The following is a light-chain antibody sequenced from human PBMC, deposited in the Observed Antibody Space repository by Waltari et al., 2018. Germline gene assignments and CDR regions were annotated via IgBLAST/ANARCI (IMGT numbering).Light chain of an antibody. CDR3: QTGGFGIWV. V-gene: IGLV4-69*01. CDR1: GGHSTYS. Sequence: QLMLTQSPSASASLGASVKLTCTLSGGHSTYSIAWHQQQPQKGPRYLMKVTSDGSHIKGDGIPDRFSGSSSGAERYLTISSLQSEDEADYYCQTGGFGIWVFGGGTKLTVL. CDR2: VTSDGSH. J-gene: IGLJ3*02.